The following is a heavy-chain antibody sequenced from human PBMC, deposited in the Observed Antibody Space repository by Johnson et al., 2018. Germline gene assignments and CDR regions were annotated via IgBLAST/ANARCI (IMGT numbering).Heavy chain of an antibody. D-gene: IGHD3/OR15-3a*01. J-gene: IGHJ4*02. V-gene: IGHV3-7*01. Sequence: VQLVQSGGGLVQPGGSRRLSCAGSGFTFSDYWMTWVRQAPGKGLEWVANIKHDGSQRYYVDSGEGRFTISRDNAKNSLYLQMNSLGAEDTAVYYCARDRGLYRTDYWGQGTLVTVSS. CDR1: GFTFSDYW. CDR2: IKHDGSQR. CDR3: ARDRGLYRTDY.